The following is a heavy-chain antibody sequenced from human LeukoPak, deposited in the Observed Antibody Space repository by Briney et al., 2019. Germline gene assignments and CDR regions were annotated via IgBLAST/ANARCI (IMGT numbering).Heavy chain of an antibody. D-gene: IGHD6-13*01. Sequence: PGGSLRLSCAASGFTFDDYTMHWVRQAPGRGLEWVALVSRDGGSTYYADSVKGPFTISRDNRKNSLYLQMNSLRTEETALYYCAKSTGYSSSWYNEAGMAVWGQGTTVTASS. CDR2: VSRDGGST. CDR1: GFTFDDYT. CDR3: AKSTGYSSSWYNEAGMAV. V-gene: IGHV3-43*01. J-gene: IGHJ6*02.